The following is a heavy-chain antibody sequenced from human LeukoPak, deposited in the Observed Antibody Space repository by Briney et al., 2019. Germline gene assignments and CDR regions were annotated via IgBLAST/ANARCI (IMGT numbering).Heavy chain of an antibody. Sequence: AGSLTLSCAASGFTFSSYAMSWVRQAPGKGLEWVSAISGSGGNTYYADSVKGGFTIHIDNYKKTLDQQMNSLGAEDTAVYYWARSIAVAPRYFYYWGQGTLVTVSS. CDR2: ISGSGGNT. CDR1: GFTFSSYA. V-gene: IGHV3-23*01. J-gene: IGHJ4*02. CDR3: ARSIAVAPRYFYY. D-gene: IGHD6-19*01.